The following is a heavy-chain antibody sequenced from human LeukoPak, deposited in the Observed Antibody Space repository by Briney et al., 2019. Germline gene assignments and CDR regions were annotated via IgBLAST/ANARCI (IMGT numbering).Heavy chain of an antibody. J-gene: IGHJ3*02. Sequence: SETLSLTCAVSGGSISSSNWWSWVRQPPGKGLEWIGEIYHSGSTNYNPSLKSRVTISVDKSKNQFSLKLSSVTAADTAVYYCARDCSGGSCYSDAFDIWGQGTMVTVSS. CDR1: GGSISSSNW. CDR2: IYHSGST. CDR3: ARDCSGGSCYSDAFDI. D-gene: IGHD2-15*01. V-gene: IGHV4-4*02.